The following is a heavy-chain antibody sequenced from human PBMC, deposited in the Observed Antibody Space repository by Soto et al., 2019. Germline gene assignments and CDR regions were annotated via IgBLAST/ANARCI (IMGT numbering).Heavy chain of an antibody. V-gene: IGHV3-23*01. D-gene: IGHD4-17*01. Sequence: GGSLRRSCAASVFTCSSYAMSWVRQAPGKGLEWVSAISGSGGSTYYADSVKGRFTISRDNSKNTLYLQMNSLRAEDTDVYYCAKGPPPYGDYDRWGYNWFDPWGPGTLLTVFS. CDR3: AKGPPPYGDYDRWGYNWFDP. CDR1: VFTCSSYA. J-gene: IGHJ5*02. CDR2: ISGSGGST.